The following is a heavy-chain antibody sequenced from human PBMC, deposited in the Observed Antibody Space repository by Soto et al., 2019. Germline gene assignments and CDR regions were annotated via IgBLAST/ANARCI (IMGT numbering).Heavy chain of an antibody. V-gene: IGHV3-33*08. CDR1: GFTFSSYG. Sequence: PGGSLRLSCAASGFTFSSYGMHWVRQAPGKGLEWVAVIWYDGSNKYYADSVKGRFTISRDNSKNTLYLQMNSLRAEDTAVYYCARNPLYCSGGSCQGYYYYGMDVWGQGTTVTAS. CDR3: ARNPLYCSGGSCQGYYYYGMDV. J-gene: IGHJ6*02. D-gene: IGHD2-15*01. CDR2: IWYDGSNK.